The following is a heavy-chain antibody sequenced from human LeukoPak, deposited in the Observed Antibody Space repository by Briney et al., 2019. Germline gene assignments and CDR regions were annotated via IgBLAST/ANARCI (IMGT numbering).Heavy chain of an antibody. Sequence: SQTLSLTCAISGDRVSSNSAAWTWIRQSPSRGLELLGRTYYRYKWYNDYAVSVKSRITINPDTSKNPSSLQLNSLTPEDTAVYYCARDRGPRSGWYYDYWGQGTLVTVSS. CDR1: GDRVSSNSAA. V-gene: IGHV6-1*01. CDR2: TYYRYKWYN. CDR3: ARDRGPRSGWYYDY. D-gene: IGHD6-19*01. J-gene: IGHJ4*02.